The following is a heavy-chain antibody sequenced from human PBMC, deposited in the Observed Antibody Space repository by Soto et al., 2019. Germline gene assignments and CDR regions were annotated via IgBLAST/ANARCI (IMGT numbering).Heavy chain of an antibody. CDR3: AREEQLVRRGYYYYYMDV. V-gene: IGHV3-21*01. D-gene: IGHD6-6*01. CDR2: ISSSSSYI. CDR1: GFTFSSYS. J-gene: IGHJ6*03. Sequence: GGSLRLSCAASGFTFSSYSMNWVRQAPGKGLEWVSSISSSSSYIYYADSVKGRFNISRDNAKNSLYLQMNSLRAEDTAVYYCAREEQLVRRGYYYYYMDVWGKGTTVTVSS.